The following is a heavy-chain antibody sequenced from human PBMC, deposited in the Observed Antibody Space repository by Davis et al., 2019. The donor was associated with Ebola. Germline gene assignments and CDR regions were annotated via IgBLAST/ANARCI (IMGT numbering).Heavy chain of an antibody. CDR1: GDSISSRTW. CDR3: ARGWDSSGWQN. D-gene: IGHD6-19*01. CDR2: ISHTGST. V-gene: IGHV4-4*02. Sequence: MPSETLSLTCTVSGDSISSRTWWNWVRQSPGKGLEWIGEISHTGSTNYNPSLKSRVTISAESSKKQFSLNLTSVTAADSAVYYCARGWDSSGWQNWGQGTLVTVSS. J-gene: IGHJ4*02.